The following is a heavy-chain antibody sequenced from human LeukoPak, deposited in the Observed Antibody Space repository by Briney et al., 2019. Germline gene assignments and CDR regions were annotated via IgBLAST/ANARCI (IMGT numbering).Heavy chain of an antibody. CDR3: ARDKAVAGYYYYYYMDA. D-gene: IGHD6-19*01. Sequence: PGGSLRLSCAASGFTFSSYWMSLVRQAPGKGLEWVANIKQDGSEKYYVDSVKGRFTISRDNAKNSLYLQMNSLRAEDTAVYYCARDKAVAGYYYYYYMDAWGKGTTVTVSS. CDR1: GFTFSSYW. CDR2: IKQDGSEK. V-gene: IGHV3-7*01. J-gene: IGHJ6*03.